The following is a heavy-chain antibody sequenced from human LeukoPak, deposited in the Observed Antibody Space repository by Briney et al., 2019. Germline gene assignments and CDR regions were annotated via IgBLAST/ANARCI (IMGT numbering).Heavy chain of an antibody. V-gene: IGHV4-31*03. D-gene: IGHD3-10*01. CDR2: IYYSGST. Sequence: SETLSLTCTVSGGSISSGGYYWSWIRQHPGKGLEWIGYIYYSGSTYYNPSLKSRVTISVDTSKNQFSLKLSSVTAADTAVYYCARSYGSGSYYNPNRFGPWGQGTLVTVSS. CDR3: ARSYGSGSYYNPNRFGP. J-gene: IGHJ5*02. CDR1: GGSISSGGYY.